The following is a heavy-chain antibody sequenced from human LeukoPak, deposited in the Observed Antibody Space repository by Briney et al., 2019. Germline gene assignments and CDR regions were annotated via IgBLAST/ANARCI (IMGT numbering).Heavy chain of an antibody. CDR1: GGSFSGYY. V-gene: IGHV4-34*01. Sequence: SETLSLTCAVYGGSFSGYYWSWIRQPPGKGLEWIGEINHSGSTNYNPSLKSRVTISVDTSKNQFSPKLSSVTAADTAVYYCASSSSWCLFDYWGQGTLVTVSS. J-gene: IGHJ4*02. CDR3: ASSSSWCLFDY. D-gene: IGHD6-13*01. CDR2: INHSGST.